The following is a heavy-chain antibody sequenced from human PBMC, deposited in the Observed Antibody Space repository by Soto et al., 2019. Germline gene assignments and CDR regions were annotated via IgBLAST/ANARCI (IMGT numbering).Heavy chain of an antibody. CDR2: ISAYNGNT. Sequence: QVQLVQSGAEVKKPGASVKVSCKASGYTFTSYGISWVRQAPGQGLEWMGWISAYNGNTNYAQKLQGRVTMTTDTSTSTAYMELRSLRSDDTAVYYCARSNGTYYDFWSGYYSHYYYYYGMDVWGQGTTVTVSS. J-gene: IGHJ6*02. V-gene: IGHV1-18*01. CDR1: GYTFTSYG. CDR3: ARSNGTYYDFWSGYYSHYYYYYGMDV. D-gene: IGHD3-3*01.